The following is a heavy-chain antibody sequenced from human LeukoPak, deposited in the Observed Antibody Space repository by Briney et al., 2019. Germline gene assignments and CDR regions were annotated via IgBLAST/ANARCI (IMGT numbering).Heavy chain of an antibody. CDR1: GFTLSSYA. Sequence: GGSLRLSCAASGFTLSSYAMSWVRQAPGKGLEWVSAISGSGGSTYYADSVEGRFTISRDNAKNSLYLQMNSLRAEDTAVYYCARGRDCSGGSCRFDYWGQGTLVTVSS. CDR2: ISGSGGST. D-gene: IGHD2-15*01. V-gene: IGHV3-23*01. CDR3: ARGRDCSGGSCRFDY. J-gene: IGHJ4*02.